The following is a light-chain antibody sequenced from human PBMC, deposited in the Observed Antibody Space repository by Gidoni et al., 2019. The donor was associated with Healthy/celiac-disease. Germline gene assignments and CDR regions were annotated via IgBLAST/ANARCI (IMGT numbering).Light chain of an antibody. CDR3: QQYANLPLT. V-gene: IGKV1-33*01. CDR1: QDISNY. J-gene: IGKJ4*01. CDR2: DAA. Sequence: DLQMTQSPSSLSASVGDRVTITCQASQDISNYLNWYQQKPGKAPKLLIYDAANLEKGVPSRFSGSGSVTDFTFTISSLQPEDIATYYCQQYANLPLTFGGGTKVEIK.